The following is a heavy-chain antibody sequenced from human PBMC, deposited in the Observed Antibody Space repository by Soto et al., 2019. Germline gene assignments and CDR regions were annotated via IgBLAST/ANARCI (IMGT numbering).Heavy chain of an antibody. J-gene: IGHJ6*02. V-gene: IGHV3-30*18. CDR3: ANGRYSSPPGMDV. Sequence: SLRLSCAASGFIFRTYGMHWVRQAPGKGLEWVALILNDGSSEYYADSVKGRFTISRDNSKNMLYLQVNSLRVEDTAMYYCANGRYSSPPGMDVWGQGTTVTVSS. D-gene: IGHD2-15*01. CDR2: ILNDGSSE. CDR1: GFIFRTYG.